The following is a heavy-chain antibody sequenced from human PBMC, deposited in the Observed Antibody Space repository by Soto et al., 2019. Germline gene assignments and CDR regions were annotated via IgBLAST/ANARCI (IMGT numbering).Heavy chain of an antibody. Sequence: ASVKVYCKASGYTFTSYYMHWVRQAPGQGLEWMGIINPSGGSTSYAQKFQGRVTMTRDTSTSTVYMELSSLRSEDTAVYYCARGTVVVLPAAIGPEFDPRGQRTLVTVSA. J-gene: IGHJ5*02. CDR1: GYTFTSYY. V-gene: IGHV1-46*01. D-gene: IGHD2-2*01. CDR2: INPSGGST. CDR3: ARGTVVVLPAAIGPEFDP.